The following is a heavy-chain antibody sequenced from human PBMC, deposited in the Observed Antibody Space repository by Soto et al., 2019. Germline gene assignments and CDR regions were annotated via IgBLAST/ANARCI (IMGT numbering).Heavy chain of an antibody. CDR3: ARRHFYGSD. J-gene: IGHJ4*02. D-gene: IGHD3-10*01. V-gene: IGHV3-66*04. Sequence: EVQLVESGGSLVQPGGSLRLSCAASGFSVSSNYMTWVRQAPGQGLERVSVIYSGGNTYYADSVKCRFTISRDNSKNTLYLQMNNVRAEDTAVYYCARRHFYGSDWGQGTLVTVSS. CDR2: IYSGGNT. CDR1: GFSVSSNY.